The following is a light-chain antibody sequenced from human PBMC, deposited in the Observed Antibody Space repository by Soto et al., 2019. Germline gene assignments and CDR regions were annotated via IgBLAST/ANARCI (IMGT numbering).Light chain of an antibody. V-gene: IGLV2-14*03. CDR2: DVT. CDR3: SSYTRSVTYV. Sequence: QSVLTQPASVSGSPGQSITIPCTGSSSDVGAYNYVSWYQHHPNKAPKLVIYDVTNRPSGVSTRFSGSKSGNTASLTISGLQVEDEADYYCSSYTRSVTYVFGTETKLTVL. J-gene: IGLJ1*01. CDR1: SSDVGAYNY.